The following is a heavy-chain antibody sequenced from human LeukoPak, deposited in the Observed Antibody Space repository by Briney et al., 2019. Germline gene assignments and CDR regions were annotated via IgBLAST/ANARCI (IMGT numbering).Heavy chain of an antibody. D-gene: IGHD3-10*01. CDR1: GGTFSSYA. CDR2: IIPIFGTA. CDR3: ARDMGKGRPYYFDY. Sequence: SVKVSCKASGGTFSSYAISWVRQAPGQGLEWMGGIIPIFGTANYAQKFQGRVTMTRDTSTSTVYMELSSLRSEDTAVYYCARDMGKGRPYYFDYWGQGTLVTVSS. V-gene: IGHV1-69*05. J-gene: IGHJ4*02.